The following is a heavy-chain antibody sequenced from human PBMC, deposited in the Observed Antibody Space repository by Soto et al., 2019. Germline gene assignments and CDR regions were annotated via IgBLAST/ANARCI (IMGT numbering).Heavy chain of an antibody. V-gene: IGHV1-18*01. Sequence: QVQLVQSGAEVKKPGASVKVSCKASGYTFTSYGISWVRQAPGQGLEWMGWISAYNGNTNYAQKLQGRVTMTTDTSTSTAYMELRSLRSDDTAVYYCARDGKGQKYYDFWSGYPAHYYYGMDVWGQGTTVTVSS. CDR2: ISAYNGNT. CDR1: GYTFTSYG. D-gene: IGHD3-3*01. CDR3: ARDGKGQKYYDFWSGYPAHYYYGMDV. J-gene: IGHJ6*02.